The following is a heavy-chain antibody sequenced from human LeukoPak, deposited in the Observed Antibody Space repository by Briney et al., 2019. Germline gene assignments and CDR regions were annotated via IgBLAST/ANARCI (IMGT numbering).Heavy chain of an antibody. Sequence: PSETLSLTCTVSGGSISSYYWSWIRQPAGKGLEWIGRIYTSGSTNYNPSLKSRVTMSVDTSKNQFSLKLSSVTAADTAVYYCARWGRPYCSGGSCYLYAFDIWGQGTMVTASS. J-gene: IGHJ3*02. CDR1: GGSISSYY. V-gene: IGHV4-4*07. CDR3: ARWGRPYCSGGSCYLYAFDI. CDR2: IYTSGST. D-gene: IGHD2-15*01.